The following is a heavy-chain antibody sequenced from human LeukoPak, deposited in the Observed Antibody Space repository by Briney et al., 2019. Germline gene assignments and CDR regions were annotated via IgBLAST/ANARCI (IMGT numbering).Heavy chain of an antibody. J-gene: IGHJ4*02. CDR1: GFTITTYS. CDR2: VNPGGTLT. D-gene: IGHD1-7*01. V-gene: IGHV3-23*03. CDR3: AKDRAGTPWAD. Sequence: PGGSLRLSCAASGFTITTYSMAWVRQAPGKGLEWVSTVNPGGTLTYYTDSVKGRFTISRDNSRNTVFLQMNSLRVEDTAIYYCAKDRAGTPWADWGQGTLVTVSS.